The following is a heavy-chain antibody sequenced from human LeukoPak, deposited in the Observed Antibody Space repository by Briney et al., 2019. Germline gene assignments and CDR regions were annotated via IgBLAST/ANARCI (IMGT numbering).Heavy chain of an antibody. CDR3: ARDTYDSSGYYQYYFDY. CDR2: ISSSSSYI. V-gene: IGHV3-21*01. D-gene: IGHD3-22*01. CDR1: GFTFSSYS. J-gene: IGHJ4*02. Sequence: PGGSLRLSCAASGFTFSSYSMNWVRQAPGKGLEWVSSISSSSSYIYYADSGKGRFTISRDNAKNSLYLQMNSLRAEDTAVYYCARDTYDSSGYYQYYFDYWGQGTLVTVSS.